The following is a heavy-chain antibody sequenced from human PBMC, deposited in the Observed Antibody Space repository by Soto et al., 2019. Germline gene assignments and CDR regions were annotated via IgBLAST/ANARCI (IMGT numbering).Heavy chain of an antibody. J-gene: IGHJ4*02. CDR2: IYYSGST. CDR3: ARREEDGSGSYTYDY. D-gene: IGHD3-10*01. V-gene: IGHV4-39*01. CDR1: GGSISSSSYY. Sequence: SETLSLTCTVSGGSISSSSYYGGWIRQPPGKGLEWIGSIYYSGSTYYNPSLKSRVTISVDTSKNQFSLKLSSVTAADTAVYYCARREEDGSGSYTYDYWGQGTLVTVSS.